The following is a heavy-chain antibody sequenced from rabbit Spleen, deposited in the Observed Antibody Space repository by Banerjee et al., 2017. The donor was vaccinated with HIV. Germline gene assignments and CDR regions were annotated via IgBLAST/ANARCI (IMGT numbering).Heavy chain of an antibody. V-gene: IGHV1S45*01. J-gene: IGHJ6*01. D-gene: IGHD8-1*01. CDR3: ARNTGTSFSSYGMDL. CDR2: IDTNDGDT. CDR1: GFSFSSNW. Sequence: QEQLEESGGDLVKPGGTLTLTCTVSGFSFSSNWICWVRQAPGKGLEWIACIDTNDGDTDYANWPKGRFTISKTSSTTVTLQMTSLTAADTATYFCARNTGTSFSSYGMDLWGQGTLVTVS.